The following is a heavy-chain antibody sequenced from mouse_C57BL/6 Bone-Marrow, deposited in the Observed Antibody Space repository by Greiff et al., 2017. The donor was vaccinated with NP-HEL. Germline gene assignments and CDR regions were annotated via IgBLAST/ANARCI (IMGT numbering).Heavy chain of an antibody. J-gene: IGHJ4*01. V-gene: IGHV14-4*01. CDR2: IDPENGDT. CDR3: TTYYYAMDY. Sequence: EVQLQQSGAELVRPGASVKLSCTASGFNIKDYYMHWVKQRPEQGLEWIGRIDPENGDTEYASKFQGKATITADTSSNTAYLQLSSLTSEDTAVYYCTTYYYAMDYWGQGTSVTVSS. CDR1: GFNIKDYY.